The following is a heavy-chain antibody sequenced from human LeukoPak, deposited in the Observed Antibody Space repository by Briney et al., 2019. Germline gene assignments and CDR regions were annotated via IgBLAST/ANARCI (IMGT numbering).Heavy chain of an antibody. Sequence: SETLSLTCAVYGGSFSGYYWSWIRQPPGKGLEWIGEINHSGSTNYNPSLKSRVTISVDTSKNQFSLKLSSVTAADTAAYYCARGFSGYDYRLDYWGQGTLVTVSS. D-gene: IGHD5-12*01. CDR1: GGSFSGYY. CDR2: INHSGST. CDR3: ARGFSGYDYRLDY. J-gene: IGHJ4*02. V-gene: IGHV4-34*01.